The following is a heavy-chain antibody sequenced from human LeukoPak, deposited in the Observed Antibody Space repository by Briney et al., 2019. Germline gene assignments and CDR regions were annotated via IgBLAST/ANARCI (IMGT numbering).Heavy chain of an antibody. D-gene: IGHD2-2*01. Sequence: GGSLRLSCAASGFTFNSYAVHWVRQAPGKGLEWVSYIASTSTTIYYADSVKGRFTISRDNAKNSLFLQLNSLRAEDTAVYYCARGGIESTSPFVYWGQGTLVTVSS. CDR1: GFTFNSYA. J-gene: IGHJ4*02. CDR3: ARGGIESTSPFVY. V-gene: IGHV3-48*04. CDR2: IASTSTTI.